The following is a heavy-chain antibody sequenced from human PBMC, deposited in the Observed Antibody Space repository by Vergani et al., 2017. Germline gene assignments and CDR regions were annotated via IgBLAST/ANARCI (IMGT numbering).Heavy chain of an antibody. D-gene: IGHD2-15*01. CDR2: INHSGST. V-gene: IGHV4-34*01. Sequence: QVQLQQWGAGLLKPSETLSLTCAVYGGSFSGYYWSWIRQPPGKGLEWIGEINHSGSTNYNPSLKSRVTISVDTSKNQFSLKLSSVTAADPAVYYCARGGARILRYFDLWGRGTLVTVSS. CDR3: ARGGARILRYFDL. CDR1: GGSFSGYY. J-gene: IGHJ2*01.